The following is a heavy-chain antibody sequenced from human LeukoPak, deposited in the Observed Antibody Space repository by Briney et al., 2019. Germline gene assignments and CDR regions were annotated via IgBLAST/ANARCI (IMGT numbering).Heavy chain of an antibody. J-gene: IGHJ4*02. V-gene: IGHV3-33*06. D-gene: IGHD4-11*01. CDR1: GLTYSHYG. CDR3: AKDAERGFDYSNSLQY. CDR2: IWSDGTEQ. Sequence: GGSLSLACAASGLTYSHYGMHWVRQAPGEGLEWVAVIWSDGTEQYYADAVKGRFTISRDNSRNTLYLQMNSLRAEDTAVYYCAKDAERGFDYSNSLQYWGQGTLVTVSS.